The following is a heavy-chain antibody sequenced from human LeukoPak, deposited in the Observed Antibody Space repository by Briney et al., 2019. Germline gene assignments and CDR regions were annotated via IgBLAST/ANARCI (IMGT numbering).Heavy chain of an antibody. J-gene: IGHJ4*02. Sequence: PSETLSLTCTVSGGSISSSSYYWGWIRQPPGKGLERIGSIYYSGSTYYNPSLKSRVTISVDTSKNQFSLKLSSVTAADTAVYYCARAHPYYDLWSGYYLGGSFDYWGQGTLVTVSS. V-gene: IGHV4-39*07. CDR2: IYYSGST. CDR1: GGSISSSSYY. CDR3: ARAHPYYDLWSGYYLGGSFDY. D-gene: IGHD3-3*01.